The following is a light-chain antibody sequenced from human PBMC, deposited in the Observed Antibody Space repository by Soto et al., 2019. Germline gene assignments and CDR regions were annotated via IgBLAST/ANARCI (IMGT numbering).Light chain of an antibody. J-gene: IGLJ2*01. CDR3: QSYDSSLHVV. CDR2: GNS. Sequence: VLTQPPSVSGAPGQRVTISCTGSSSNIGAGYNVHWYQQLPGTAPKLLIYGNSNRPSGVPDRFSGSKSGTSASLAITGLQAEDEADYYCQSYDSSLHVVFGGGTKLTVL. V-gene: IGLV1-40*01. CDR1: SSNIGAGYN.